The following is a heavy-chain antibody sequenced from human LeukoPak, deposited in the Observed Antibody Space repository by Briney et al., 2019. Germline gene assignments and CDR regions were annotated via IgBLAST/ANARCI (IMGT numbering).Heavy chain of an antibody. CDR2: ISGNGGST. J-gene: IGHJ6*03. D-gene: IGHD5-18*01. CDR3: ARDRGSYGYYYYYYMDV. Sequence: GGSLRLSCAASGFTFITYAMSWVRQAPGKGLEWVSGISGNGGSTYYVDSVKGRFTISRDNSKNTLYLQTNSLRAEDTAVYYCARDRGSYGYYYYYYMDVWGKGTTVTVSS. V-gene: IGHV3-23*01. CDR1: GFTFITYA.